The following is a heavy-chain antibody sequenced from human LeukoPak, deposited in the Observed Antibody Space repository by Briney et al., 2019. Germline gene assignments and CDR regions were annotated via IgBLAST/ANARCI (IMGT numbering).Heavy chain of an antibody. D-gene: IGHD3-10*01. Sequence: PSETLSLTCAVSGDSISSSSFYWGWIRQTPGKGLEWIGCVFQSGHSFYNPSLKSRATVSVDTSKNQFSLRLTFVTAADTAVYYCARDRWGSGTGGFDYWGQGTLVTVSS. CDR3: ARDRWGSGTGGFDY. CDR2: VFQSGHS. V-gene: IGHV4-39*02. CDR1: GDSISSSSFY. J-gene: IGHJ4*02.